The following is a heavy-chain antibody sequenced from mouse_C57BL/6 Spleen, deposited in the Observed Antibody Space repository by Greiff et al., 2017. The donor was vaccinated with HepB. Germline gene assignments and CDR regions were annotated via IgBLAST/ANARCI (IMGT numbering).Heavy chain of an antibody. Sequence: EVKLMESEGGLVQPGSSMKLSCTASGFTFSDYYMAWVRQVPEKGLEWVANINYDGSSTYYLDSLKSRFIISRDNAKNILYLQMSSLKSEDTATYYCARYDYDVGFAYWGQGTLVTVSA. CDR2: INYDGSST. V-gene: IGHV5-16*01. CDR3: ARYDYDVGFAY. D-gene: IGHD2-4*01. J-gene: IGHJ3*01. CDR1: GFTFSDYY.